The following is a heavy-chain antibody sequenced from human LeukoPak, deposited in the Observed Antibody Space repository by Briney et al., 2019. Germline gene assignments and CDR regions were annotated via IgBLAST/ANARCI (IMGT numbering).Heavy chain of an antibody. CDR3: AREPSYDSSGYFDY. Sequence: PSETLSLTCTVSGGSISSSSYYWGWIRQPAGKGLEWIGRIYTSGSTNYNPSLKSRVTMSVDTSKNQFSLKLSSVTAADTAVYYCAREPSYDSSGYFDYWGQGTLVTVSS. CDR1: GGSISSSSYY. D-gene: IGHD3-22*01. V-gene: IGHV4-61*02. J-gene: IGHJ4*02. CDR2: IYTSGST.